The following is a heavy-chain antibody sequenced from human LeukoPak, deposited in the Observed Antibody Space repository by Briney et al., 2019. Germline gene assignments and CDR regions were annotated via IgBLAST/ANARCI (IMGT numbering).Heavy chain of an antibody. CDR2: IYYSGST. CDR1: GGSIRSGGYY. D-gene: IGHD2-15*01. V-gene: IGHV4-31*03. J-gene: IGHJ4*02. Sequence: SETLSLTCTVSGGSIRSGGYYWSWIRQHPGKGLEWIGYIYYSGSTYYNPSLKSRVTISVDTSKNQFSLKLSSVTAADTAVYYCARVLYCSGGSCYHFDYWGQGTLVTVSS. CDR3: ARVLYCSGGSCYHFDY.